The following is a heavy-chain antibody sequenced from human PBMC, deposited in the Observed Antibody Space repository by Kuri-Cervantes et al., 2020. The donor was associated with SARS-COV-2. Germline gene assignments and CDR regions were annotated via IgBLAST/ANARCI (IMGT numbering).Heavy chain of an antibody. V-gene: IGHV5-51*01. CDR1: GYSFTNYW. CDR2: IYPGDSDT. D-gene: IGHD4-17*01. CDR3: ARRAYGEEGDYYSMDV. Sequence: GESLKISCKGSGYSFTNYWIGWVRQLPGKGLEWMGIIYPGDSDTRYSPSFQGQVTISADKSISTAFLQWSSLKDSDTAMYYCARRAYGEEGDYYSMDVWGKGTAVTVSS. J-gene: IGHJ6*03.